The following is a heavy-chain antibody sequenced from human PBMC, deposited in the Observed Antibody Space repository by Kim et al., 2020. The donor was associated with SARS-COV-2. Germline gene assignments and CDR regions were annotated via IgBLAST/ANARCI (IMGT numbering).Heavy chain of an antibody. J-gene: IGHJ4*02. Sequence: SETLSLTCTVSGGSISSSSYYWGWIRQPPGKGLEWIGSIYYSGSTYYNPSLKSRVTISVDTSKNQFSLKLSSVTAADTAVYYCARRLGASTLDYWGQGTLVTVSS. CDR2: IYYSGST. CDR3: ARRLGASTLDY. D-gene: IGHD1-26*01. V-gene: IGHV4-39*01. CDR1: GGSISSSSYY.